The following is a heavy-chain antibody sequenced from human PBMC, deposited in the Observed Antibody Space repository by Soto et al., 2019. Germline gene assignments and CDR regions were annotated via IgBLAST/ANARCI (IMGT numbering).Heavy chain of an antibody. CDR1: GYTFTGYF. Sequence: ASVKVSCKASGYTFTGYFMHWVRQAPGQGLEWMGWINPNSGATKYAQKFQGRVTISVDTSKNQFSLKLSSVTAADTAVYYCARGRFDYIWGSPAPHLDYWGQGALVTVSS. CDR2: INPNSGAT. V-gene: IGHV1-2*02. D-gene: IGHD3-16*01. J-gene: IGHJ4*02. CDR3: ARGRFDYIWGSPAPHLDY.